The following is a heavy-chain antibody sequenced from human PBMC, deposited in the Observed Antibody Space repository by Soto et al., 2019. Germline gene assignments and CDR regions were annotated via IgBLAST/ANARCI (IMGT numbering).Heavy chain of an antibody. Sequence: QERLVQSGAEVRKPGSSVKVSCKVTGGTSTRYAINWVRQAPGQGLEWMGGIVPMFGTSKYAQKFQGRVTITADTSTNIAYIELRRLRSEDTAVYYCNRGSEYDFWSGYLWGQGTLVSVSS. CDR3: NRGSEYDFWSGYL. CDR2: IVPMFGTS. CDR1: GGTSTRYA. J-gene: IGHJ4*02. D-gene: IGHD3-3*01. V-gene: IGHV1-69*06.